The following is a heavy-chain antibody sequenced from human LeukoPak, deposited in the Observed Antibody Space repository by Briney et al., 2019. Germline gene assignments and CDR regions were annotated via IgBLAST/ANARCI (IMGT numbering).Heavy chain of an antibody. J-gene: IGHJ4*02. Sequence: VASVKVSCKASGYTFTANYMHWVRQATGQGLDWMGWMNSNSGATNYAQRFQGRVTMTRDTSISAAYMELRSLRYDDTAVYYCARGDGSSWYEYWGQGTMVTVSS. CDR3: ARGDGSSWYEY. D-gene: IGHD6-13*01. CDR1: GYTFTANY. V-gene: IGHV1-2*02. CDR2: MNSNSGAT.